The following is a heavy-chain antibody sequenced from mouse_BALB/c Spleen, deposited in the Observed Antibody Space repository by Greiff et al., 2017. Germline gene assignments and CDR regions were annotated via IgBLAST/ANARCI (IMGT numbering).Heavy chain of an antibody. Sequence: EVKLMESGGGLVQPGGSLKLSCAASGFTFSSYGMSWVRQTPDKRLELVATINSNGGSTYYPDSVKGRFTISRDNAKNTLYLQMSSLKSEDTAMYYCARAHRGYAMDYWGQGTSVTVSS. CDR2: INSNGGST. J-gene: IGHJ4*01. V-gene: IGHV5-6-3*01. CDR1: GFTFSSYG. CDR3: ARAHRGYAMDY.